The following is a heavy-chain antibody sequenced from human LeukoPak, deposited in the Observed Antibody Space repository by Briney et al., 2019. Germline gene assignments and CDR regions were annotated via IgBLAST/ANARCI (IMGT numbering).Heavy chain of an antibody. Sequence: PSETLSLTCTVSGNSISSSSYYWVWIRQPPGKGLEWIGSINYYGKTYYNPSVKSRVTISLDTSKNQFSLKVGSMTAADTAVYYCARAGGYGLIDYWGQGTMVTVSS. CDR1: GNSISSSSYY. CDR2: INYYGKT. CDR3: ARAGGYGLIDY. V-gene: IGHV4-39*07. J-gene: IGHJ4*02. D-gene: IGHD5-18*01.